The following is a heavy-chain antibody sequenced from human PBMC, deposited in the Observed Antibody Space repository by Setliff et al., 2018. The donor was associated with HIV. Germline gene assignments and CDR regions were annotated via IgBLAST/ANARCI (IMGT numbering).Heavy chain of an antibody. V-gene: IGHV3-7*03. CDR3: ANLWELGA. J-gene: IGHJ5*02. CDR2: IKQDGSEI. D-gene: IGHD3-16*01. CDR1: GGSLSGYH. Sequence: ETLSLTCAVYGGSLSGYHWSWIRQAPGKGLEWVATIKQDGSEIYYMDSVKGRFTISRDNARTSLFLEMRSLRDEDTAVYLCANLWELGAWGQGTLVTVSS.